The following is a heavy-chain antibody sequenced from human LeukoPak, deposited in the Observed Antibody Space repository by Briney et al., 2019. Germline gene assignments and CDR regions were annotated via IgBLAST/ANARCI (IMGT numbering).Heavy chain of an antibody. CDR2: ISTTSNTI. V-gene: IGHV3-48*01. CDR1: GFIFSYYG. CDR3: ARSSGTYAFFDY. D-gene: IGHD1-26*01. Sequence: PGGSLRLSCEVSGFIFSYYGMNWVRQAPGKGLEWVSYISTTSNTIYYADSVKGRFTISRDNAKNSLFLQMNSLRAEDTAVYYCARSSGTYAFFDYWGQGTLVTVSS. J-gene: IGHJ4*02.